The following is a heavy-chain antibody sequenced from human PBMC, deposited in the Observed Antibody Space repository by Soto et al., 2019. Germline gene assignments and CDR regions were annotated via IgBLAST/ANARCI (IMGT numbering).Heavy chain of an antibody. CDR2: ISGTGGST. CDR3: AQWAVVAATDYYYYYGMDV. J-gene: IGHJ6*02. CDR1: GFTFSSYA. V-gene: IGHV3-23*01. D-gene: IGHD2-15*01. Sequence: VQLLEAGGGLVQPGGSLRLSCAAPGFTFSSYAMSWVRQAPGKGLEWVSAISGTGGSTYYADYVKGRFTISRDNSKNTLYLQMNSLRDEDTAVYYCAQWAVVAATDYYYYYGMDVWGQGTTVTVSS.